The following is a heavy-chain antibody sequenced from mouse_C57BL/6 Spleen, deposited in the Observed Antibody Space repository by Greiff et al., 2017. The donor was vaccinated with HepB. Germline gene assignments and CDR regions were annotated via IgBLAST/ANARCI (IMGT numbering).Heavy chain of an antibody. Sequence: EVQLQQSGPELVKPGASVKISCKASGYTFTDYYMNWVKQSHGKSLEWIGDINPNNGGTSYNQKFKGKATLTVDNSSSTAYMELRSLTSEDSAVYYCARRGGSSYGCFAYWGQGTLVTVSA. D-gene: IGHD1-1*01. J-gene: IGHJ3*01. CDR2: INPNNGGT. V-gene: IGHV1-26*01. CDR3: ARRGGSSYGCFAY. CDR1: GYTFTDYY.